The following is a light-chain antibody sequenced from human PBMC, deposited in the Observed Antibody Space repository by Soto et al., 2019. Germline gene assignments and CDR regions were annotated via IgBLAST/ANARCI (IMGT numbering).Light chain of an antibody. CDR3: QQSYSSPRFT. Sequence: DIQMTQSPSSLSASVGDRVTITCRASQSISGHLNWYQHKPGKAPELLIYATSTLHIGVPSRFSGSGSGTDFSFTISSLQPEDFETYYCQQSYSSPRFTFGPGTKVDIK. J-gene: IGKJ3*01. V-gene: IGKV1-39*01. CDR2: ATS. CDR1: QSISGH.